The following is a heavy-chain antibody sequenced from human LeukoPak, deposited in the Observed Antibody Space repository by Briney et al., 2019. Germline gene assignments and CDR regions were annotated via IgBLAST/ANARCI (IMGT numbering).Heavy chain of an antibody. CDR2: IYTSGST. CDR1: GGSTSSGSYY. Sequence: SETLSLTCTVSGGSTSSGSYYWSWIRQPAGKGLEWIGRIYTSGSTNYNPSLKSRVTISVDTSKNQFSLKLSSVTAADTAVYYCASGPYCSGGSCYSKVVVNWGQGTLVTVSS. D-gene: IGHD2-15*01. CDR3: ASGPYCSGGSCYSKVVVN. J-gene: IGHJ4*02. V-gene: IGHV4-61*02.